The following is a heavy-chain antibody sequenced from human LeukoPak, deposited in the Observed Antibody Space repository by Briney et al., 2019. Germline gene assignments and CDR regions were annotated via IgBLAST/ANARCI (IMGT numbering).Heavy chain of an antibody. V-gene: IGHV3-33*01. CDR1: GFTFSRYG. CDR3: ARLVGDRTIYDY. CDR2: IWYDGTEK. Sequence: PGGSLRLSCVASGFTFSRYGMHWVRQAPGKGLEWVGIIWYDGTEKYYADSVKGRFTISRDSPKNTLYLQMNSLRVEDTAVYYCARLVGDRTIYDYWGQGILVTVSS. D-gene: IGHD1-26*01. J-gene: IGHJ4*02.